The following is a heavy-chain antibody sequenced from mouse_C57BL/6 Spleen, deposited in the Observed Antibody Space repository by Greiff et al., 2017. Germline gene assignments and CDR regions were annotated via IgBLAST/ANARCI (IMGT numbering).Heavy chain of an antibody. CDR2: IYPGNSDT. Sequence: EVKLQQSGTVLARPGASVKMSCKTSGYTFTSYWMHWVKQRPGQGLEWIGAIYPGNSDTSYNQKFKGKAKLTAVTSASTAYMELSSLTNEDSAVYYCTRRGGSSYVYYAMDYWGQGTSVTVSS. J-gene: IGHJ4*01. D-gene: IGHD1-1*01. CDR3: TRRGGSSYVYYAMDY. V-gene: IGHV1-5*01. CDR1: GYTFTSYW.